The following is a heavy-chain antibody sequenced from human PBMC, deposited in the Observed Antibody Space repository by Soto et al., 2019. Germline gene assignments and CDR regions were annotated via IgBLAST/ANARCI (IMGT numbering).Heavy chain of an antibody. CDR3: ARDGTHDYGDYYFDY. Sequence: TSETLSLTCAVSGYSISSGYYWGWIRQPPGKGLEWIGSIYHSGSTYYNPSLKSRVTISVDTSKNQFSLKLSSVTAADTAVYYCARDGTHDYGDYYFDYWGQGTLVTVSS. CDR1: GYSISSGYY. V-gene: IGHV4-38-2*02. CDR2: IYHSGST. D-gene: IGHD4-17*01. J-gene: IGHJ4*02.